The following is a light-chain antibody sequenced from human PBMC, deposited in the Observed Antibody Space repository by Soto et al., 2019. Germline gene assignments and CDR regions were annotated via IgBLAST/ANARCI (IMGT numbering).Light chain of an antibody. V-gene: IGKV1-27*01. Sequence: DIQMTQSPSSLSASVGDRVTITCRASQGISNYLAWYQQKPGKVPKLLIYAASTLQSGVPSRFSGSGSGTDFTLNISSLQPEDVATYCCQKYKSAPRTFGQANKVEIK. CDR2: AAS. J-gene: IGKJ1*01. CDR3: QKYKSAPRT. CDR1: QGISNY.